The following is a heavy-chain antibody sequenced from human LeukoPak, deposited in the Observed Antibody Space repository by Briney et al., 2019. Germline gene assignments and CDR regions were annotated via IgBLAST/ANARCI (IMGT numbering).Heavy chain of an antibody. J-gene: IGHJ6*03. D-gene: IGHD3-9*01. V-gene: IGHV1-2*02. Sequence: ASVKVSCKASGYSFTGYYMHWVRQAPGQGLEWMGWINPNSGGTNYAQKLQGRVTMTTDTSTSTAYMELRSLRSDDTAVYYCARDRRSSLDWYCMDVWGKGTTVTVSS. CDR3: ARDRRSSLDWYCMDV. CDR1: GYSFTGYY. CDR2: INPNSGGT.